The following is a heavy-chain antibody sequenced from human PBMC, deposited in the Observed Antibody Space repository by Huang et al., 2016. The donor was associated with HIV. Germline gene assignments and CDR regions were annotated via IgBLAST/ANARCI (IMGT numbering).Heavy chain of an antibody. CDR3: AKESRWFSDFDQ. Sequence: QVQLVESGGGVVQPGPSLRLSCAASGFIFSNFGMHWVCQASGKVLEWVAGMSYDGRSERYSDSVKGRFTISRDNDKNTLSLEMNRLRHDDTAVYYCAKESRWFSDFDQWGQGTLVTVSS. V-gene: IGHV3-30*18. CDR1: GFIFSNFG. CDR2: MSYDGRSE. J-gene: IGHJ5*02. D-gene: IGHD2-15*01.